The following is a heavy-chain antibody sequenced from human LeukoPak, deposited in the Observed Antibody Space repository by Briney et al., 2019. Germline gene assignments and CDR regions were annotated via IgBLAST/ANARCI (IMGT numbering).Heavy chain of an antibody. CDR2: IGTDGYS. J-gene: IGHJ4*02. CDR1: GFTFSTYE. D-gene: IGHD4-23*01. V-gene: IGHV3-21*06. Sequence: GASLRLSCAASGFTFSTYEMNWVRQAPGKGLEWVSSIGTDGYSYSAVSVKGRFTISRDNAKSTLYLQMDSLTVEDAALYYCARGTIGGNPASAYWGQGTLVTVSS. CDR3: ARGTIGGNPASAY.